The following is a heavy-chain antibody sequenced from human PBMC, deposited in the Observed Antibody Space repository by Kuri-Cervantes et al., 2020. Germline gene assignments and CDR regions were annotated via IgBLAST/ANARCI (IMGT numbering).Heavy chain of an antibody. J-gene: IGHJ6*03. CDR3: ARRGGTYSSSDYSYYYMDV. V-gene: IGHV3-30-3*01. Sequence: GESLKISCAASGFTFSSYAMHWVRQAPGKGLEWVAVISYDGSNKYYADSVKGRFTISRDNSKNTLYLQMNSLRAEDTAVYYCARRGGTYSSSDYSYYYMDVWGKGTTVTVSS. CDR2: ISYDGSNK. CDR1: GFTFSSYA. D-gene: IGHD6-6*01.